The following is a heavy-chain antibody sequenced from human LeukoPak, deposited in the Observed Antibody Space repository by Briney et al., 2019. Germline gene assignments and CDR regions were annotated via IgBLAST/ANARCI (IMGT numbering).Heavy chain of an antibody. V-gene: IGHV4-59*01. Sequence: SETLSLTCTVSGGSISSYYWSWIRQPPGKGLEWIGYIYYSGSTNYNPSLKSRVTISVDTSKNQFSLKLSSVTAADTAVYYCAKSNGCGLVDIWGQGTMVTVSS. J-gene: IGHJ3*02. CDR3: AKSNGCGLVDI. CDR1: GGSISSYY. D-gene: IGHD2-21*01. CDR2: IYYSGST.